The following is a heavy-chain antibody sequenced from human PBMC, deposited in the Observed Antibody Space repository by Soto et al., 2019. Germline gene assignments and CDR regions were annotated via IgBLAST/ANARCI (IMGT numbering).Heavy chain of an antibody. CDR2: IIPIFGAA. V-gene: IGHV1-69*13. D-gene: IGHD3-3*01. CDR3: ARRRDTIFGVVVYYYYGMDV. Sequence: SVKVSCKASGGTFSSYAISWVRQAPGQGLEWMGGIIPIFGAANYAQKFQGRVTITADESTSTAYMELSSLRSEDTAVYYCARRRDTIFGVVVYYYYGMDVWGQGTTVTVSS. CDR1: GGTFSSYA. J-gene: IGHJ6*02.